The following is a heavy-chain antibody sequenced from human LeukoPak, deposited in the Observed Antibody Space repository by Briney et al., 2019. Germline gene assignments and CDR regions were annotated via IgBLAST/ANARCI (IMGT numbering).Heavy chain of an antibody. D-gene: IGHD3-10*01. V-gene: IGHV3-23*01. CDR3: AKLPGSYQNYYYYYMDV. J-gene: IGHJ6*03. CDR2: ISGSGGST. Sequence: QSGGSLRLSCAASEFTFSSYGMSWVRQAPGKGLEWVSSISGSGGSTQHADSVQGRFAISRDNSKNTLYLQMNSLRAEDTAVYYCAKLPGSYQNYYYYYMDVWGKGTTVTVSS. CDR1: EFTFSSYG.